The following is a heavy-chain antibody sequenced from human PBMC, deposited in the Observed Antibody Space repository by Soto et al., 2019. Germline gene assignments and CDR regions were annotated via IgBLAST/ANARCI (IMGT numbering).Heavy chain of an antibody. J-gene: IGHJ3*02. Sequence: ASVKVSCKASGGTFSSYAISWVRQAPGQGLEWMGWISAYNGNTNYAQKLQGRVTMTTDTSTSTAYMELRSLRSDDTAVYYCAREIPRWIKSPAIDAFDIWGQGTMVTVSS. V-gene: IGHV1-18*01. CDR1: GGTFSSYA. D-gene: IGHD2-2*03. CDR2: ISAYNGNT. CDR3: AREIPRWIKSPAIDAFDI.